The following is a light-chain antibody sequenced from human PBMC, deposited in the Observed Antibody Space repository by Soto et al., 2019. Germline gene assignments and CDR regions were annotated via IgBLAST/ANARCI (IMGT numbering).Light chain of an antibody. CDR1: SSDVGGYNY. V-gene: IGLV2-11*01. Sequence: QSALTQPRSVSGSPGQSVTISCTGTSSDVGGYNYVSWYQQHPGKAPKLMICDVSKRPSGVPHRLSGSKSVNTASLPISGLRAEDESDYYCCSYAVGPYVFGTGTKLTVL. CDR2: DVS. J-gene: IGLJ1*01. CDR3: CSYAVGPYV.